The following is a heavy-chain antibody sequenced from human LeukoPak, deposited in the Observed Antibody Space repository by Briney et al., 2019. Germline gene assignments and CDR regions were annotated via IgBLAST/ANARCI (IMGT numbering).Heavy chain of an antibody. CDR3: ARDSNYYDSSGYSIDAFDI. D-gene: IGHD3-22*01. CDR2: IYHSGST. V-gene: IGHV4-4*02. Sequence: PSETLSLTCAVSGGSISSSNWWSWVRQPPGKGLEWIGEIYHSGSTNYNPSLKSRVTISVDKSKNQFSLKLSSVTAADTAVYYCARDSNYYDSSGYSIDAFDIWGQGTMVTVSS. CDR1: GGSISSSNW. J-gene: IGHJ3*02.